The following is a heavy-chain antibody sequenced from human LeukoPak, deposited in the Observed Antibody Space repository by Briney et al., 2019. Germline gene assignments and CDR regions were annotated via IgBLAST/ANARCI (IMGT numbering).Heavy chain of an antibody. D-gene: IGHD6-13*01. CDR1: GFTFSSYG. CDR2: IRYDGSNK. J-gene: IGHJ4*02. Sequence: GGSLRLSCAASGFTFSSYGMHWVRQAPGEGLEWVAFIRYDGSNKYYADSVKGRFTISRDNSKNTLYLQMNSLRAEDTAVYYCAKDAPQQLVPYYFDYWGQGTLVTVSS. CDR3: AKDAPQQLVPYYFDY. V-gene: IGHV3-30*02.